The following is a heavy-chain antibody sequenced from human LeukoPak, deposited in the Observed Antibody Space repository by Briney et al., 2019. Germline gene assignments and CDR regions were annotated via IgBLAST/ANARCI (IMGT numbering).Heavy chain of an antibody. V-gene: IGHV4-34*01. D-gene: IGHD6-13*01. J-gene: IGHJ5*02. CDR1: GGSFSGCY. Sequence: SETLSLTCAVYGGSFSGCYWSWIRQPPGKGLEWIGEINHSGSTNYNPSLKSRVTISVDTSKNQFSLKLNSVTAADTAVYYCAVSAAALFDPWGQGTLVTVSS. CDR2: INHSGST. CDR3: AVSAAALFDP.